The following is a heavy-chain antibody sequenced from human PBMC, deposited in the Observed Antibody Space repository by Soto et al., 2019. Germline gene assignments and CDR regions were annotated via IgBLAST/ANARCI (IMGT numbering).Heavy chain of an antibody. CDR2: IFSNDEK. CDR3: ARIPFRRWLQPPQYYFDY. J-gene: IGHJ4*02. D-gene: IGHD5-12*01. Sequence: QVTLKESGPVLVKPTETLTLTCTVSGFSLSNARMGVSWIRQPPGKALEWLAHIFSNDEKSYSPFLKSRLTIPRDTSKSQVVLTMTNMDPVDTATYYCARIPFRRWLQPPQYYFDYWGQGTLVTVSS. V-gene: IGHV2-26*01. CDR1: GFSLSNARMG.